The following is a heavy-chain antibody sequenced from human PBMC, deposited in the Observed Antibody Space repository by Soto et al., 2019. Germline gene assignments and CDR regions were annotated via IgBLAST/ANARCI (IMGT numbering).Heavy chain of an antibody. CDR1: GGSISSYY. D-gene: IGHD5-12*01. Sequence: PSETLSLTCTVSGGSISSYYWSWIRQPPGKGLEWIGYIYYSGSTNYNPSLKSRVTISVDTSKNQFSLKLSSVTAADTAVYYCARVSEYSGYDRPYFDYWGQGTLVTVSS. V-gene: IGHV4-59*01. CDR3: ARVSEYSGYDRPYFDY. J-gene: IGHJ4*02. CDR2: IYYSGST.